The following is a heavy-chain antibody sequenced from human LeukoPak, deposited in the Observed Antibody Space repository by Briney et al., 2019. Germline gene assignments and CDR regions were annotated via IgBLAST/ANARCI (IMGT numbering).Heavy chain of an antibody. J-gene: IGHJ6*02. CDR2: VYCSGST. V-gene: IGHV4-59*08. CDR1: GGSISGYC. CDR3: AGGYDYYYYYGMDV. Sequence: SETLSLTCTVSGGSISGYCWSWIRQPPGKGLEWIGYVYCSGSTNYSPSLGSRVTISVDTSGSRFSLKLSSVTAADTAAYYCAGGYDYYYYYGMDVWGQGTTVTVSS. D-gene: IGHD5-12*01.